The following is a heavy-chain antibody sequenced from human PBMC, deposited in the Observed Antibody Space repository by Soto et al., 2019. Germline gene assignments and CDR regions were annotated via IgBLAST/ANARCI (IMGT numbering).Heavy chain of an antibody. V-gene: IGHV3-30-3*01. J-gene: IGHJ4*02. CDR2: ISYDGSHT. CDR3: ARAKVPYSSGWPXFDY. D-gene: IGHD6-19*01. Sequence: GLEWVAVISYDGSHTHYADSVKXRFTISRDNYKNTLYLQMNSLRAEDTAVYYCARAKVPYSSGWPXFDYWRQGXLVPVSS.